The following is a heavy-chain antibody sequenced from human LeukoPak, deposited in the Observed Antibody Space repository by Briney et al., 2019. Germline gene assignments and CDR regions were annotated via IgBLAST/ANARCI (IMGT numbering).Heavy chain of an antibody. J-gene: IGHJ4*02. CDR3: ARGVMYYDSSGYLFDY. Sequence: PGGSLRLSCAASGFTFSSYGMHWVRQAPGKGLEWVAIIWYDGSNKYYADSVRGRFTISRDNSKNTLCLQMNSLRAEDTAVYYCARGVMYYDSSGYLFDYWGQGILVTVSS. D-gene: IGHD3-22*01. CDR2: IWYDGSNK. CDR1: GFTFSSYG. V-gene: IGHV3-33*01.